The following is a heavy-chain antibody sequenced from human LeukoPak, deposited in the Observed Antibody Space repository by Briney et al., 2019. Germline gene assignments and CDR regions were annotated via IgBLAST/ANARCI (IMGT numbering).Heavy chain of an antibody. Sequence: GGPLRLSCAASGLNVSTNYMTWLRQAPGKGLEWVSLIYGGGAAYYAESVRGRFIISRDNSKNTLFLQMNSLRAEDTAVYYCVCSSGQQLIPYDYWGQGTHVAVSS. V-gene: IGHV3-66*02. J-gene: IGHJ4*02. CDR2: IYGGGAA. CDR1: GLNVSTNY. CDR3: VCSSGQQLIPYDY. D-gene: IGHD6-13*01.